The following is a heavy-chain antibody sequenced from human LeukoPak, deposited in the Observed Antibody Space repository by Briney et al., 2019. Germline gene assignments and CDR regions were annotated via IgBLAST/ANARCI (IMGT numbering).Heavy chain of an antibody. CDR2: ISAYNGNT. CDR3: ARAEIRYYDSSGYYSYYFDY. Sequence: ASVKVSCKASGYTFTSYGINWVRQAPGQGLEWMGWISAYNGNTNYAQNLQGRVTMTTDTSTGTAYMELRSLRSDDTAAYYCARAEIRYYDSSGYYSYYFDYWGQGTLVTVSS. J-gene: IGHJ4*02. D-gene: IGHD3-22*01. V-gene: IGHV1-18*01. CDR1: GYTFTSYG.